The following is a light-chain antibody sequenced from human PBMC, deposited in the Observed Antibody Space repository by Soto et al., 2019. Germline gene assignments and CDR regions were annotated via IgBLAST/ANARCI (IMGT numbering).Light chain of an antibody. CDR1: QSISSW. CDR3: QQSYSTPRVWT. V-gene: IGKV1-5*03. CDR2: KAS. Sequence: DIQMTQSPSTRSASVVDRVTITFRASQSISSWLAWYQQKPGKAPKLLIYKASSLESGVPSRFSGSGSGTDFTLTISSLQPEDFATYYCQQSYSTPRVWTSGQGTKVDIK. J-gene: IGKJ1*01.